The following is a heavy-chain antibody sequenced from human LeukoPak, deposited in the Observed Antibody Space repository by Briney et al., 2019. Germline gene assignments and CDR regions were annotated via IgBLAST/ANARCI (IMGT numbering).Heavy chain of an antibody. CDR1: GGSISNYY. Sequence: SETLSLTCTVSGGSISNYYWSWIRQPPGKGLEWIGYISYSGSTNYNPSLKSRVTISVDTSKNQFSLKLSSVTAADTAVYYCARVSGSSSPGNFDYWGQGTLVTVSS. D-gene: IGHD6-6*01. CDR2: ISYSGST. CDR3: ARVSGSSSPGNFDY. J-gene: IGHJ4*02. V-gene: IGHV4-59*01.